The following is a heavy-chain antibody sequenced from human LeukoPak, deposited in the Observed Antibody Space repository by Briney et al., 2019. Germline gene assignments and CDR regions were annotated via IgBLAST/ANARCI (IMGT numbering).Heavy chain of an antibody. CDR2: IYYSGGT. CDR1: GGSISSYY. V-gene: IGHV4-59*08. CDR3: ARRNDILTGYYNKDAFDI. D-gene: IGHD3-9*01. Sequence: SETLSLTCTVSGGSISSYYWSWIRQPPGKGLEWIGYIYYSGGTNYNPSLKSRVTISVDTSKNQFSLKLSSVTAADTAVYYCARRNDILTGYYNKDAFDIWGQGTMVTVSS. J-gene: IGHJ3*02.